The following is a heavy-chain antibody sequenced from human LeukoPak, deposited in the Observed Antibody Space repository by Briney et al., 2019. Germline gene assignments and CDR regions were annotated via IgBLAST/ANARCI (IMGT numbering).Heavy chain of an antibody. Sequence: GASVKVSCKASGYTFSNYGINWVRQAPGQGLEWMGWISGYNDNTNYAQRLQGRVTMTTDTSTSTVYMELRSLRSDDTAVYYCARDRTDYGSGTYYSFYYYGLDVRGHGTTVTVSS. J-gene: IGHJ6*02. CDR3: ARDRTDYGSGTYYSFYYYGLDV. D-gene: IGHD3-10*01. V-gene: IGHV1-18*01. CDR2: ISGYNDNT. CDR1: GYTFSNYG.